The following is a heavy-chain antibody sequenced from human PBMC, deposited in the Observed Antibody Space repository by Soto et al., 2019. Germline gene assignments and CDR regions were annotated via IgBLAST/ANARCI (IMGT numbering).Heavy chain of an antibody. CDR3: AKFHTVTTSDY. CDR1: GYTFTSYG. J-gene: IGHJ4*02. CDR2: ISAYNGNS. V-gene: IGHV1-18*01. Sequence: ASVKVSCKASGYTFTSYGISWVRQAPGQGLEWMGWISAYNGNSNYAQKLQGRVTMTTDTSTSTAYMELRSLRSDDTAVYYCAKFHTVTTSDYWGQGTLVTVSS. D-gene: IGHD4-17*01.